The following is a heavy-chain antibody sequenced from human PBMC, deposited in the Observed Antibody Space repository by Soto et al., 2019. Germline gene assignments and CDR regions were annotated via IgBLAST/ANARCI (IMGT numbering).Heavy chain of an antibody. CDR2: TKSEGSGT. J-gene: IGHJ6*04. V-gene: IGHV3-74*01. D-gene: IGHD3-10*01. Sequence: EVQLVESGGGLLQPGGSLTPPFTAFGFTFSNYWINWSRRAPGKGLLWVPGTKSEGSGTSYTDSVKGRFTTSRDNAYNPLYLQMSNLRAEDTAVYYCARGGFDYGPGRMDVWGKGTTVIVSS. CDR3: ARGGFDYGPGRMDV. CDR1: GFTFSNYW.